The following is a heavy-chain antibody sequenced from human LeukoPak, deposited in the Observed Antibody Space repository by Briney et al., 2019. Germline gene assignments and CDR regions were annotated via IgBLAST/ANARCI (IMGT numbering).Heavy chain of an antibody. V-gene: IGHV3-30-3*01. CDR3: ARDQSYYYDSSGYRGPFDY. J-gene: IGHJ4*02. D-gene: IGHD3-22*01. CDR2: ISYDGSNK. Sequence: GGSLRLSCAASGFTFSSYAMHWVRQAPGKGLEWVAVISYDGSNKYYADSVKGRFTISRDNSKNTLYLQMNSLRAEDTAVYYCARDQSYYYDSSGYRGPFDYSGQGTLVTVSS. CDR1: GFTFSSYA.